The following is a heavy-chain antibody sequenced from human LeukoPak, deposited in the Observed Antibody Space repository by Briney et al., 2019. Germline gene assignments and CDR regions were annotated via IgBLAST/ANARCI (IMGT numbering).Heavy chain of an antibody. J-gene: IGHJ6*02. Sequence: ASVKVSCKASGYTFTRYDINCVREAPGQGLERLGWMNPNNGNTGSAQKLQVRVTMTRSTSIDTAYMELNTLTSDDTAAYYCARGFYYYGLDVWGQGTTVTVSS. CDR2: MNPNNGNT. V-gene: IGHV1-8*01. CDR1: GYTFTRYD. CDR3: ARGFYYYGLDV.